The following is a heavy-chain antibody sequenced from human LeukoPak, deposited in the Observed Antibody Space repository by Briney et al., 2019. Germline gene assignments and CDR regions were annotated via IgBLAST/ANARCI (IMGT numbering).Heavy chain of an antibody. Sequence: SETLSITCTVSGGSISSYYWSWIRQPPGKGLEWIGYIYYSGSTNYNPSLKSRVTISVDTSKNQFSLKLSSVTAADTAVYYCARVPVRGRAFDIWGQGTMVTVSS. V-gene: IGHV4-59*01. CDR2: IYYSGST. J-gene: IGHJ3*02. D-gene: IGHD3-10*01. CDR1: GGSISSYY. CDR3: ARVPVRGRAFDI.